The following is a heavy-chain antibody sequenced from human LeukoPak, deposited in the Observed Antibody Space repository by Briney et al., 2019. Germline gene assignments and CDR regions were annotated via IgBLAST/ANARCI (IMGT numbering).Heavy chain of an antibody. D-gene: IGHD3-10*01. J-gene: IGHJ4*02. CDR3: ARDAVGSGTPYYFDY. Sequence: PGGSLRLSCAASGFTFSSHEMNWVRQAPGKGLEWVSYISSSGSTIYYADSVKGRFTISRDNAKNSLYLQMNSLRAEDTAVYYCARDAVGSGTPYYFDYWGQGTLVTVSS. CDR2: ISSSGSTI. CDR1: GFTFSSHE. V-gene: IGHV3-48*03.